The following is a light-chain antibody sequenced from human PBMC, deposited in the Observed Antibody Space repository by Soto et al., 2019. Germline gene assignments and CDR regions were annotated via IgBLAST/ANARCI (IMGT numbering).Light chain of an antibody. Sequence: QSALTQPPSASGSPGQSVTISCTGTSSDVGGYNYVSWYQQYPGKGPKLIIVEVTTRPSGVPDRVSGSKSGNTASLTVSGLQSEDEADYYCSSYAGSNNPSFVTGTKLTVL. V-gene: IGLV2-8*01. J-gene: IGLJ1*01. CDR2: EVT. CDR1: SSDVGGYNY. CDR3: SSYAGSNNPS.